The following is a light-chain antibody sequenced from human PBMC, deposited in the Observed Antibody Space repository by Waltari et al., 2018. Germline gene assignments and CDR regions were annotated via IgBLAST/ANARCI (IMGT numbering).Light chain of an antibody. J-gene: IGKJ4*01. CDR2: WGS. Sequence: DIVMTQSPLSLPVTPGEPASISCKSSQRLRHTNGINYLDWYLQKPGQSPQLLIYWGSDRASGVPDRFTGSGSGTDFTLKISRVEAEDVGVYYCMQSLQTPLTFGGGTKVEIK. V-gene: IGKV2-28*01. CDR1: QRLRHTNGINY. CDR3: MQSLQTPLT.